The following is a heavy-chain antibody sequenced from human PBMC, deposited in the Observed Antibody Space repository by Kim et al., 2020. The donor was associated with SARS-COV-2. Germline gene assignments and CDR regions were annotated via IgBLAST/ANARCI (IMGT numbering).Heavy chain of an antibody. Sequence: GGSLRLSCAASGFTVSSNYMNWVRQAPGKGLEWVSVINSGGGTEYADSVRGRFTISRENSKNTVYLQMNILRAEDTAAYYCAREDAATDGYNYSWGQGTL. V-gene: IGHV3-66*01. D-gene: IGHD1-1*01. CDR2: INSGGGT. CDR3: AREDAATDGYNYS. CDR1: GFTVSSNY. J-gene: IGHJ4*02.